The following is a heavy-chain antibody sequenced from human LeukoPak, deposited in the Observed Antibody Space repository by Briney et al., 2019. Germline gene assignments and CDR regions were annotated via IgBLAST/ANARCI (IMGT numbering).Heavy chain of an antibody. Sequence: PGGSLRLSCAASGFTFDDYAMHWVRRAPGKGLEWVSGISWNSGSIGYADSVKGRFTISRDNAKNSLYLQMNSLRAEDTALYYCAKLGSEVTYYYDSSGYSYYDYWGQGTLVTVSS. CDR3: AKLGSEVTYYYDSSGYSYYDY. V-gene: IGHV3-9*01. CDR2: ISWNSGSI. J-gene: IGHJ4*02. CDR1: GFTFDDYA. D-gene: IGHD3-22*01.